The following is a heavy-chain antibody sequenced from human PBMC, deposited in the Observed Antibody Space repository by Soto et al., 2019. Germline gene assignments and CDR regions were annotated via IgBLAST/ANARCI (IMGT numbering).Heavy chain of an antibody. D-gene: IGHD6-13*01. J-gene: IGHJ4*02. CDR1: GFSFNIAW. CDR3: TTGLAAAGTNY. CDR2: IKSKNDGGTT. Sequence: GGSLRLSCAASGFSFNIAWMSWVRQAPGKGLEWVGRIKSKNDGGTTDFAAPVKGRFTISRDDSKNTVYLQMNSLKIEDTAVYYCTTGLAAAGTNYWGQGTLVTVSS. V-gene: IGHV3-15*01.